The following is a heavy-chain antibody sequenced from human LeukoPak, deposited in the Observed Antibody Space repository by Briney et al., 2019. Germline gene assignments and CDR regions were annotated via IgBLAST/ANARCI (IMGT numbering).Heavy chain of an antibody. Sequence: PGGSLRLSCAASGFTFSSYGMHWVRQAPGKVLEWVAFIRYDGSNKYYADSVKGRFTISRDNSKNTLYLQMNSLRAEDTAVYYCAKMRFLEWLSYFDYWGQGTLVTVSS. CDR3: AKMRFLEWLSYFDY. D-gene: IGHD3-3*01. J-gene: IGHJ4*02. V-gene: IGHV3-30*02. CDR1: GFTFSSYG. CDR2: IRYDGSNK.